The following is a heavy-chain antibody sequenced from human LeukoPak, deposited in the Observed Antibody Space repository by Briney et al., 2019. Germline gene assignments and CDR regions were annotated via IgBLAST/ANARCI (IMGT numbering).Heavy chain of an antibody. J-gene: IGHJ4*02. Sequence: SVKVSCKASGYTFTGYYMHWVRQAPGQGLEWMGGIIPIFGTANYAQKFRGRVTITADKSTRTAYMELSSLRSEDTAVYYCARAKYYYGSGPLGYWGQGTLVTVSS. CDR2: IIPIFGTA. CDR3: ARAKYYYGSGPLGY. D-gene: IGHD3-10*01. V-gene: IGHV1-69*06. CDR1: GYTFTGYY.